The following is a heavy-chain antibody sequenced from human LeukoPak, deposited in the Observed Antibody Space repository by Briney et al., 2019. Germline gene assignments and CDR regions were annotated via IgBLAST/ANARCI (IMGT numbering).Heavy chain of an antibody. Sequence: GGSLRLSCTASRFTVSANYMSWVRQAPGKGLEWVSGMYSGGRTDYADSVKGRFTISRDNSKNTLYLQMNSLRAEDTAVYYCARVRSPRYFDSWGQGTLVTVSS. V-gene: IGHV3-66*01. CDR1: RFTVSANY. CDR3: ARVRSPRYFDS. J-gene: IGHJ4*02. CDR2: MYSGGRT.